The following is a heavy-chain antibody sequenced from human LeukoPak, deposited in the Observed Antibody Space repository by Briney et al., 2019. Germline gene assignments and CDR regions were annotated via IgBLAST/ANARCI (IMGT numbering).Heavy chain of an antibody. J-gene: IGHJ5*02. D-gene: IGHD3-10*01. Sequence: KPSETLSLTCAVYGGSFSGYYWSWIRQPPGKGLEWIGEINHSGSTNYNPSLKSRVTISVDTSKNQFSLKLSSVTAADTAVYYCARVRGFGAARSWFDPWGQGTLVTVSS. V-gene: IGHV4-34*01. CDR2: INHSGST. CDR1: GGSFSGYY. CDR3: ARVRGFGAARSWFDP.